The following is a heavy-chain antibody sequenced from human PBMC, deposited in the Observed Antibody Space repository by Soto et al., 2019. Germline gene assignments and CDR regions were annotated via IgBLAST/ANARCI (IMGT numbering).Heavy chain of an antibody. V-gene: IGHV1-3*01. D-gene: IGHD2-2*01. CDR3: ARARIVVVPAATPVWFDP. Sequence: ASVKVSCKASGYTFTSYAMHWVRQAPGQRPEWMGWINAGNGNTKYSQKFQGRVTITRDTSASTAYMELSSLRSEDTAVYYCARARIVVVPAATPVWFDPWGQGTLVTVSS. J-gene: IGHJ5*02. CDR2: INAGNGNT. CDR1: GYTFTSYA.